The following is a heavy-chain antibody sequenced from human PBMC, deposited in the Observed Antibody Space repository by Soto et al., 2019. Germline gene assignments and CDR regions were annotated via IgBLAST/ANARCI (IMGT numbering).Heavy chain of an antibody. Sequence: GASVKVSCKVSGYTLTELSMHWVRQAPGKGLEWMGGFDPEDGETIYAQKFQGRVTMTEDTSTDTAYMELSSLRSEDTAVYYCATAPFDAYDFCSGQNPRKYNWFDPWGQGTLVTVSS. V-gene: IGHV1-24*01. CDR1: GYTLTELS. CDR3: ATAPFDAYDFCSGQNPRKYNWFDP. CDR2: FDPEDGET. D-gene: IGHD3-3*01. J-gene: IGHJ5*02.